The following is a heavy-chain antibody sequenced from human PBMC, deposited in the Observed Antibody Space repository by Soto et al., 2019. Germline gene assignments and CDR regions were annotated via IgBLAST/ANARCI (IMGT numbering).Heavy chain of an antibody. J-gene: IGHJ5*02. Sequence: QVQLQESGPGLVKPSETLSLTCTVSGGSISSYYWSWIRQPPGKGLEWIGYIYYSGSTNYNPSLKSRVTILVDTSKNQFSLELSSVTAADTAVYYCASGQQWLTGNWFDPWGQGTLVTASS. CDR2: IYYSGST. D-gene: IGHD6-19*01. V-gene: IGHV4-59*01. CDR1: GGSISSYY. CDR3: ASGQQWLTGNWFDP.